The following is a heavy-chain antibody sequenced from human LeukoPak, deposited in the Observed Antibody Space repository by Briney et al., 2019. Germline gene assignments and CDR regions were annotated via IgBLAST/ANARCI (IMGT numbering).Heavy chain of an antibody. V-gene: IGHV5-51*01. CDR3: ARLSVLRYFDWLSPCDY. CDR2: IFPGDSDT. Sequence: GECLKISCKGSGYSFTSYWFGWVRRLPGKGLEWMGIIFPGDSDTRYSPSFHGQVTISADKSISTDYLQWSSLKASDTAMYYCARLSVLRYFDWLSPCDYWGQGTLVTVSS. CDR1: GYSFTSYW. D-gene: IGHD3-9*01. J-gene: IGHJ4*02.